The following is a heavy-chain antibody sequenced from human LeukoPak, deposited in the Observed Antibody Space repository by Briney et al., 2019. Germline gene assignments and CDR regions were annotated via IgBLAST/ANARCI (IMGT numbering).Heavy chain of an antibody. CDR3: ARGGYDSSGYLYYFDY. CDR2: INHSGST. D-gene: IGHD3-22*01. V-gene: IGHV4-34*01. CDR1: GGSFSGYY. Sequence: PSETLSLTCAVYGGSFSGYYWSWIRQPPGKGLEWIGEINHSGSTNYNPSLKSRVTISVDTSKNQFSLKLSSVTAADTAVYYCARGGYDSSGYLYYFDYWGQGTLVIVSS. J-gene: IGHJ4*02.